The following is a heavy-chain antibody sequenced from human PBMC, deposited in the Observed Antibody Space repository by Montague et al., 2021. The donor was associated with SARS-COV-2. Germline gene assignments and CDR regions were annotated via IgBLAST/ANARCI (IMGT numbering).Heavy chain of an antibody. CDR1: GDSVSSDTAA. Sequence: CAISGDSVSSDTAAWQWNRQSPSRGLERLGRTCYRSQWHTDSAASVRSRISFSGDIPKNQFSLHLNSVTPEDTAIYYCARDGDYGGTWYSFLQNWGQGTLVIVSS. D-gene: IGHD4-17*01. CDR3: ARDGDYGGTWYSFLQN. CDR2: TCYRSQWHT. V-gene: IGHV6-1*01. J-gene: IGHJ1*01.